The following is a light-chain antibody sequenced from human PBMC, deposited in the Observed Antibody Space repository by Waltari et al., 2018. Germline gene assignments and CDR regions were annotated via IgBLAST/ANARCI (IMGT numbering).Light chain of an antibody. J-gene: IGLJ1*01. CDR3: CSYAGSYTYV. CDR1: SSNVGTYKY. V-gene: IGLV2-11*01. Sequence: QSALTQPRSVSGSPGQSVTISCTGTSSNVGTYKYVSWYQQHPGKAPRLIICDVYKRPSGVPDRFSGSKSGNTASLTISGLQAEDEADYYCCSYAGSYTYVFGSVTEVTVL. CDR2: DVY.